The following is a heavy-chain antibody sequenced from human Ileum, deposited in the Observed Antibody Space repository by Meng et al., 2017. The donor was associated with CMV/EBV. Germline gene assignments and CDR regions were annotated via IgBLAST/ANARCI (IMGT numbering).Heavy chain of an antibody. CDR2: ISSSRSYI. CDR1: GFTCSSYS. V-gene: IGHV3-21*01. D-gene: IGHD6-13*01. Sequence: AGFTCSSYSMNLVRQAQRKGLEWVSSISSSRSYIYYADSVKGRFTISRDNAKNSLYLQMNSLRAEDTAVYYCAIFTSSSWLNWFDPWGQGTLVTVSS. CDR3: AIFTSSSWLNWFDP. J-gene: IGHJ5*02.